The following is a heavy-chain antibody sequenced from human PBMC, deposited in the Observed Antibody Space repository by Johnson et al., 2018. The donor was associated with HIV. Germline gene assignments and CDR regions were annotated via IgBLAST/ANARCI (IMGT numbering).Heavy chain of an antibody. Sequence: VQLVESGGGLVKPGGSLRLSCAASGFTFSNAWMSWVRQAPGKGLEWVGRVKSKTDGGRTDYAAPVKGRFTISRDDSHNTLYLQMNSLKTEDTGVYYWRTGKDIWGQGKMVTVSS. CDR1: GFTFSNAW. V-gene: IGHV3-15*01. CDR2: VKSKTDGGRT. J-gene: IGHJ3*02. CDR3: RTGKDI.